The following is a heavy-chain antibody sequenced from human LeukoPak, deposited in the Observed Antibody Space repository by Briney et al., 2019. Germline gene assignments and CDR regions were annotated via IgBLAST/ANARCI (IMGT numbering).Heavy chain of an antibody. Sequence: ASVKVSCKASGYTFTSYDFNWVRQATGQRPEWMGWMSPNSGDTGYAQKFQDRVTMTRNTSISTAYMELSSLRSDDTAVYYCARGPPNWGYDYWGPGTLVTASS. J-gene: IGHJ4*02. CDR3: ARGPPNWGYDY. D-gene: IGHD7-27*01. V-gene: IGHV1-8*01. CDR2: MSPNSGDT. CDR1: GYTFTSYD.